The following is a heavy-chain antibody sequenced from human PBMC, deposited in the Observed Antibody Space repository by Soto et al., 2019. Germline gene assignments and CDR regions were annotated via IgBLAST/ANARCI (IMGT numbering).Heavy chain of an antibody. CDR1: GGSISSGNYY. V-gene: IGHV4-31*03. D-gene: IGHD3-3*01. Sequence: SETLSLTCTVSGGSISSGNYYWSWIRQHPGKGLEWIGYIYYSGRTYYNPSLKSRVTISVDTSKNQFSLNLSSVTAADTAVYYCARAMWSGFIDYWGQGTLVTVS. CDR2: IYYSGRT. J-gene: IGHJ4*02. CDR3: ARAMWSGFIDY.